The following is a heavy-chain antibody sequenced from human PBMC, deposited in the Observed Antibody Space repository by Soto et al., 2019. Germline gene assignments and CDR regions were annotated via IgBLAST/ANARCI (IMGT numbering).Heavy chain of an antibody. Sequence: ASVKVSCKASGYTFTSYAMHWVRQAPGQRLEWMGWINAGNGNTKYSQKFQGRVTITRDTSASTAYMELSSLRSEDTAVYYCAVDDHYDFCSGHLYGKDVWGQGTTVTVSS. V-gene: IGHV1-3*01. CDR2: INAGNGNT. CDR1: GYTFTSYA. J-gene: IGHJ6*02. CDR3: AVDDHYDFCSGHLYGKDV. D-gene: IGHD3-3*01.